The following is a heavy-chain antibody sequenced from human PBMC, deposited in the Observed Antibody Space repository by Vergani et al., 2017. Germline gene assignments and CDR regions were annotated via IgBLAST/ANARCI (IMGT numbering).Heavy chain of an antibody. J-gene: IGHJ4*02. CDR1: GGSISSYY. Sequence: QVQLQESGPGLVKPSETLSLPCTVSGGSISSYYWSWIRQPPGKGLEWIGYIYYSGSTNYNPSLKSRVTISVDTSKNQFSLKLSSVTAADTAVYYCARDMTLDYWGQGTLVTVSS. CDR2: IYYSGST. D-gene: IGHD3-16*01. CDR3: ARDMTLDY. V-gene: IGHV4-59*01.